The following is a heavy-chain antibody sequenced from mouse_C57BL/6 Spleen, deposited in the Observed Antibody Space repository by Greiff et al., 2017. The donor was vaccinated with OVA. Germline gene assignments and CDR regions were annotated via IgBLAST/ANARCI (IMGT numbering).Heavy chain of an antibody. CDR1: GYTFTSYW. CDR2: IYPGNSDT. CDR3: TGYYGYPWFAY. J-gene: IGHJ3*01. V-gene: IGHV1-5*01. Sequence: VQLQQSGTVLARPGASVKMSCKTSGYTFTSYWMHWVKQRPGQGLVWIGAIYPGNSDTSYNQKFKGKAKLTAVTSASTAYMELSSLTNEDSAVYYCTGYYGYPWFAYWGQGTLVTVSA. D-gene: IGHD2-2*01.